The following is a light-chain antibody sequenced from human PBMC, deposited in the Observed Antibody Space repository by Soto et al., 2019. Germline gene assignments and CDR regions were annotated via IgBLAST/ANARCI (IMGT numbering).Light chain of an antibody. CDR2: DAS. CDR1: QSIDDW. J-gene: IGKJ2*01. CDR3: QQYYAYPAT. V-gene: IGKV1-5*01. Sequence: IQMTQSPSTLSASVGDRVTITCRASQSIDDWLAWYQQKPGKAPKLLIHDASSLESGVPSRFSGAGSGSAFTLTINSLQPDDFATYYCQQYYAYPATFGQGTQLEIK.